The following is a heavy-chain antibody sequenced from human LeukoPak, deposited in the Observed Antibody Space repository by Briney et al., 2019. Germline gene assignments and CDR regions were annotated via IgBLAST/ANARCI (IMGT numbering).Heavy chain of an antibody. CDR2: ISSSSSYI. D-gene: IGHD1-7*01. J-gene: IGHJ4*02. Sequence: GGSRRLSCAASGFTFSSYSMNWVRQAPGKGLEWVSSISSSSSYIYYADSVKGRFTISRDNSRNTLYLQMNSLRAEDTAVYHCAKDLGNWKYLIDYWGQGTLVTVSS. V-gene: IGHV3-21*04. CDR1: GFTFSSYS. CDR3: AKDLGNWKYLIDY.